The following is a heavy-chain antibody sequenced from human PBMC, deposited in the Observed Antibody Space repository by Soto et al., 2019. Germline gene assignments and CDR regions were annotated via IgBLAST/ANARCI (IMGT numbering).Heavy chain of an antibody. Sequence: QVQLVESGGGVVQPGRSLRLSCAASGFTFSSYGMHWVRQAPGKGLEWVAVIWYDGSNKYYADSVKGRFTISRDNSQNTLYLEMNSLRPEDTAMYYCAKAVDISVRGVPPSDCWGQGTLVTVSS. CDR3: AKAVDISVRGVPPSDC. J-gene: IGHJ4*02. V-gene: IGHV3-33*06. CDR1: GFTFSSYG. D-gene: IGHD3-10*02. CDR2: IWYDGSNK.